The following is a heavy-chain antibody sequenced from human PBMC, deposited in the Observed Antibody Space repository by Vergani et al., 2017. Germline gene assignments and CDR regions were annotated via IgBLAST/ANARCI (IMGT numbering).Heavy chain of an antibody. Sequence: QVQLQQWGGGLLKPSETLSLTCVVHGGSFTSYHWTWIRQSPGEGLEWVGDIDHTGRPDYNPSLEIQLTMSVDKARNQFSLSLNSVTATDTAIYFCARVNTETNGQLYYYYYMDVWGQGTAVTVS. CDR2: IDHTGRP. CDR3: ARVNTETNGQLYYYYYMDV. CDR1: GGSFTSYH. D-gene: IGHD4-11*01. V-gene: IGHV4-34*01. J-gene: IGHJ6*03.